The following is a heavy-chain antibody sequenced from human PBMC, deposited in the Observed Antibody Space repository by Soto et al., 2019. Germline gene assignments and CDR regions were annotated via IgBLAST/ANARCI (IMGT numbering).Heavy chain of an antibody. D-gene: IGHD2-2*01. CDR3: VKDYLGSCNPFDI. Sequence: QVQLEQSGGGVVQFGRSLRLTCAVSGFNFSNYGMHWVRRSPGKGLEWVASVSSDGTKKYFTESVRRRVTISRDNSRKTLYRQMTGLRAGDTAVYYCVKDYLGSCNPFDIWGRGTVVIVSS. V-gene: IGHV3-30*18. CDR1: GFNFSNYG. J-gene: IGHJ3*02. CDR2: VSSDGTKK.